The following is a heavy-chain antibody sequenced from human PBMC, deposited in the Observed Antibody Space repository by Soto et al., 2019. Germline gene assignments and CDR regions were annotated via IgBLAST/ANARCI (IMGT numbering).Heavy chain of an antibody. V-gene: IGHV4-31*03. CDR1: GGSISSGVKY. J-gene: IGHJ5*02. CDR3: ARFLCSSTTFYFPYCFDP. D-gene: IGHD2-2*01. Sequence: LSLPCPVSGGSISSGVKYWSWVRQGQGKGLEWIVNIYYSGIAYYNPSLKSRLTMSVDTSNNSFSLKLTSVTAADTAVYYCARFLCSSTTFYFPYCFDPWGQGTLVTVSS. CDR2: IYYSGIA.